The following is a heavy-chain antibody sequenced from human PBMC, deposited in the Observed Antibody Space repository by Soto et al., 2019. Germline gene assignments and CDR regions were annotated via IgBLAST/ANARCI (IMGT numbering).Heavy chain of an antibody. Sequence: XSGKVACEASASTLTSYYIHWVRQAPGQGLEWMGIINPSGGSTSYAQKFQGRVTMTRDTSTSTVYMELSSLRSEDTAVYYCERDPGLRSDAFDIWAQRTMVTVSS. CDR3: ERDPGLRSDAFDI. CDR2: INPSGGST. D-gene: IGHD4-17*01. V-gene: IGHV1-46*01. J-gene: IGHJ3*02. CDR1: ASTLTSYY.